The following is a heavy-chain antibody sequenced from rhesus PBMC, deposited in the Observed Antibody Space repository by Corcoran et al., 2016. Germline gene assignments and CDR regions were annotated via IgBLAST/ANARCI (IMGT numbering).Heavy chain of an antibody. CDR1: GASISRNY. D-gene: IGHD6-13*01. Sequence: QVQLQESGPGLVKPSETLPLTCAVSGASISRNYWSWRRQATGKGLEWIGRIYGSGGSTDYNPSLKSRVTISIDTSKNQFSLKLSSVTAADTAVYYCAREGYSSWNSLDVWGRGVLVTVSS. CDR2: IYGSGGST. V-gene: IGHV4S2*01. CDR3: AREGYSSWNSLDV. J-gene: IGHJ5-2*02.